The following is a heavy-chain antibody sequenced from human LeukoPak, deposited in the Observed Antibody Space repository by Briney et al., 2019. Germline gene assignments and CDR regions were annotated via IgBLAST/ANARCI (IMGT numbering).Heavy chain of an antibody. CDR2: INSDGSST. Sequence: PGGSLRLSCAASGFTFSSYWMHWVRQAPGKGLVWVSRINSDGSSTSYAGSVKGRFTISRDNAKNTLYLQMNSLRAEDTAVYYCARAALYGSGSYYNWGDAFDIRGQGTMVTASS. CDR1: GFTFSSYW. V-gene: IGHV3-74*01. CDR3: ARAALYGSGSYYNWGDAFDI. D-gene: IGHD3-10*01. J-gene: IGHJ3*02.